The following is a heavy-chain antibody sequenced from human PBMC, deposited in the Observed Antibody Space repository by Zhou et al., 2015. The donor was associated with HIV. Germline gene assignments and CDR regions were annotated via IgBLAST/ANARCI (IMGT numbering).Heavy chain of an antibody. Sequence: VQVVESGGGLVQPGGSLRLSCAVSGFTFSDYYMSWIRQAPGKGLEWVSYISSSGSTIYYADSLQGRFTISRDNAKNSLYLQMNSLRGEDTAVYYCARDPDTAMALIDYWGQGTLVTVSS. J-gene: IGHJ4*02. D-gene: IGHD5-18*01. CDR3: ARDPDTAMALIDY. CDR2: ISSSGSTI. CDR1: GFTFSDYY. V-gene: IGHV3-11*01.